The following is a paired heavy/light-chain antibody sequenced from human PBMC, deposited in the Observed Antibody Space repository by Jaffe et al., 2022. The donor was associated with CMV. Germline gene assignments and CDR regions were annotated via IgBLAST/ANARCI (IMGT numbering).Light chain of an antibody. V-gene: IGKV4-1*01. Sequence: DIVMTQSPDSLAVSLGERATINCKSSQSVLYSSNNKNYLAWYQQKPGQPPKLLIYWASTRESGVPDRFSGSGSGTDFTLTISSLQAEDVAVYYCQQYYSTPSVFGPGTKVDIK. CDR1: QSVLYSSNNKNY. CDR3: QQYYSTPSV. CDR2: WAS. J-gene: IGKJ3*01.
Heavy chain of an antibody. CDR3: ARESRSYDFWSGYYIDY. CDR2: IYYSGST. CDR1: GGSISSGGYY. D-gene: IGHD3-3*01. Sequence: QVQLQESGPGLVKPSQTLSLTCTVSGGSISSGGYYWSWIRQHPGKGLEWIGYIYYSGSTYYNPSLKSRVTISVDTSKNQFSLKLSSVTAADTAVYYCARESRSYDFWSGYYIDYWGQGTLVTVSS. V-gene: IGHV4-31*03. J-gene: IGHJ4*02.